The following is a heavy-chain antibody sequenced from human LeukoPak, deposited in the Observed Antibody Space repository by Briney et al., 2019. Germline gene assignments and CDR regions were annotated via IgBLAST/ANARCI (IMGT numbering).Heavy chain of an antibody. CDR3: ARGSPRGANAGYLQH. J-gene: IGHJ1*01. V-gene: IGHV3-30-3*01. CDR2: ISYDGSNK. CDR1: GFTFSSYA. Sequence: GRSLRLSCAASGFTFSSYAMHWVRQAPGKGLEWVAVISYDGSNKYYADSVKGGFTISRDNSKNTLYLQMNSLRAEDTAVYYCARGSPRGANAGYLQHWGQGTPGTVSS. D-gene: IGHD1-26*01.